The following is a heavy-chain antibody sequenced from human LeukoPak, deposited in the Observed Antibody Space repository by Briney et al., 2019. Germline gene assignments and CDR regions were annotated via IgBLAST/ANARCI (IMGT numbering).Heavy chain of an antibody. CDR3: ASTAAGYDSSGYYPDY. CDR1: GGSISSYY. J-gene: IGHJ4*02. Sequence: SETLSLTCTVSGGSISSYYWSWIRQPPGKGLEWIGYIYSSGSTNYIPSLKSRVTISVDTSKNQFSLKLSSLTAADTAVYYCASTAAGYDSSGYYPDYWGQGTLVTVSS. D-gene: IGHD3-22*01. CDR2: IYSSGST. V-gene: IGHV4-59*01.